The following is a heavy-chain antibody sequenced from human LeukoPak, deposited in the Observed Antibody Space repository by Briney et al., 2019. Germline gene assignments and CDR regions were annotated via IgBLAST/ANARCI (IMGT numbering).Heavy chain of an antibody. V-gene: IGHV5-51*01. J-gene: IGHJ4*02. CDR1: GYSFTSYW. Sequence: GESLKISCKGSGYSFTSYWIGWVRQMPGTGLEWIGVIYPGDSETRYSPSFQGQVTISADKSINTAYLQWSSLKASDSAMYYCVRQGYTSSENDYWGQGTPVTVSS. CDR2: IYPGDSET. D-gene: IGHD2-15*01. CDR3: VRQGYTSSENDY.